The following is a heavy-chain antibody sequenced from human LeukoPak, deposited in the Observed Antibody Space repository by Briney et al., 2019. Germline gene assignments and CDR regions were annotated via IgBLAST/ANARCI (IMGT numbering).Heavy chain of an antibody. Sequence: QPGGSLRLSCAASGFSFIRYWMSWVRQAPGKGLEWVANIKQDGSEIYYVDSVKGRFTISRGNAKSSLHLQMNSLRAEDTAVYYCARGSGKYARFDSWGKGTLVTVSS. D-gene: IGHD1-14*01. CDR2: IKQDGSEI. J-gene: IGHJ4*02. CDR1: GFSFIRYW. V-gene: IGHV3-7*05. CDR3: ARGSGKYARFDS.